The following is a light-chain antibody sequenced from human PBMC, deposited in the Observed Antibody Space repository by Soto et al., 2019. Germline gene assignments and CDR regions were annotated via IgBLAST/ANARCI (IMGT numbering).Light chain of an antibody. J-gene: IGLJ1*01. CDR2: GNK. CDR3: QSYDASLRGSGV. Sequence: QPPSASGSPGQSVTISCTGTSSDVGDHYYVHWYQQLPGTAPKLLIYGNKSRPSXXPDRFSGSKSGTSASLTITGLQAEDEADYYCQSYDASLRGSGVFGTGTKVTVL. CDR1: SSDVGDHYY. V-gene: IGLV1-40*01.